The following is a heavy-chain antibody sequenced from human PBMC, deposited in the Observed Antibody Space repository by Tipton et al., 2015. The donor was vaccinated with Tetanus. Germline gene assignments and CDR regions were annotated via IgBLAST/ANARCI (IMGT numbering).Heavy chain of an antibody. Sequence: QLVQSGAEVKKPGASVKGSCKASGYTFTSYDIHWVRQATGQGLEWMGWMKPSIGNTGYAQKFQGRVTMTRNTSISTAYMELSSLRSEDTAVYYCATYRSGWYNYFDYWGQGTLVTVSS. CDR3: ATYRSGWYNYFDY. V-gene: IGHV1-8*01. J-gene: IGHJ4*02. D-gene: IGHD6-19*01. CDR1: GYTFTSYD. CDR2: MKPSIGNT.